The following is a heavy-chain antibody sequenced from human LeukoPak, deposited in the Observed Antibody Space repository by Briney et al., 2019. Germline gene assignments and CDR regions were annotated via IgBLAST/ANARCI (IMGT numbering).Heavy chain of an antibody. J-gene: IGHJ4*02. CDR1: GYSLSSGYP. CDR3: ARDLGSGGDSDY. V-gene: IGHV4-38-2*02. Sequence: SETLSLTCAVSGYSLSSGYPWGWIRQPPGKGLEWIPSAIFVGAANSGGAASYNPSLKSRTTISIDTSNSQFYLELRSVTAADTAVYYCARDLGSGGDSDYWGQGILVTVSS. CDR2: AIFVGAANSGGAA. D-gene: IGHD2-21*01.